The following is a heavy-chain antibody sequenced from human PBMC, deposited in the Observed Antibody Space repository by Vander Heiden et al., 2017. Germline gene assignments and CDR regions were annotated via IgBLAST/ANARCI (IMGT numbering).Heavy chain of an antibody. J-gene: IGHJ4*02. CDR1: GGSISSGGYY. CDR3: AGWSSWYRGPPTSDY. Sequence: QVQLQESGPGLVKPSQTLSLTCTVSGGSISSGGYYWSWIRQHPGKGLEWIGYIYYSGSTYYNPSLKSRVTISVDTSKNQFSLKLSSVTAADTAVYYCAGWSSWYRGPPTSDYWGQGTLVTVSS. V-gene: IGHV4-31*03. CDR2: IYYSGST. D-gene: IGHD6-13*01.